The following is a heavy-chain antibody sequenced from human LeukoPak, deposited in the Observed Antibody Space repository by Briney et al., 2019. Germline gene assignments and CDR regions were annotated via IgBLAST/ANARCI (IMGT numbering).Heavy chain of an antibody. CDR2: IIPIFGTA. CDR1: GGTFSSYA. V-gene: IGHV1-69*06. D-gene: IGHD1/OR15-1a*01. Sequence: ASVKVSCKASGGTFSSYAISWVRQAPGQGLEWMGGIIPIFGTANYAQKFQGRVTMTEDTSTDTAYMELSSLRSEDTAVYYCATGPPFLNGENNNYYYGMDVWGQGTTVTVSS. J-gene: IGHJ6*02. CDR3: ATGPPFLNGENNNYYYGMDV.